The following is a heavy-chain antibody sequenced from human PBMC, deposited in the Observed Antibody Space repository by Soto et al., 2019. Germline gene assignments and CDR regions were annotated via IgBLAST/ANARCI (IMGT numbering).Heavy chain of an antibody. Sequence: VQLVXXXXGXVQPGXSXXXSCAASGFTVSSNYMSWVRQAPGKGLEWVSVVYSDGSTYYADSVKGRFTISRHNSKNTLYLQMNSLRVEDTAVYYCARLRWHDYWGQGSLVTVSS. D-gene: IGHD4-17*01. CDR1: GFTVSSNY. CDR3: ARLRWHDY. CDR2: VYSDGST. J-gene: IGHJ4*02. V-gene: IGHV3-53*04.